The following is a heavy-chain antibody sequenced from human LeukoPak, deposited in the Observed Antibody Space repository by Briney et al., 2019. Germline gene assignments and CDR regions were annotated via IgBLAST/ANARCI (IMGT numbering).Heavy chain of an antibody. CDR2: ISPGDSDT. CDR1: GYTFTGYW. Sequence: GESLKISCKSSGYTFTGYWIGWVRQMPGKGLEWMGIISPGDSDTRYSPSFQGQVTISADKSINTAYLQWGSLKASDTAMYYCARGRGATVITNFDYWGQGTLVSVSS. J-gene: IGHJ4*02. CDR3: ARGRGATVITNFDY. D-gene: IGHD4-23*01. V-gene: IGHV5-51*01.